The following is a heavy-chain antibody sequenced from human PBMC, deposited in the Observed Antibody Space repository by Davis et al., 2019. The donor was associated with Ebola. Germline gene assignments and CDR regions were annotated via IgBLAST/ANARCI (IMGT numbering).Heavy chain of an antibody. CDR1: GFTFGTYG. Sequence: GGSLRLSCVGSGFTFGTYGMNWVRQGPGKGLEWIAHISASGGPIYYADSVKGRFTVSRDNAKNSLFLQMDSLRDDDTAVYFCTNLGSNPAHYWGQGTLVNVSS. J-gene: IGHJ4*02. V-gene: IGHV3-48*02. CDR3: TNLGSNPAHY. CDR2: ISASGGPI. D-gene: IGHD1-14*01.